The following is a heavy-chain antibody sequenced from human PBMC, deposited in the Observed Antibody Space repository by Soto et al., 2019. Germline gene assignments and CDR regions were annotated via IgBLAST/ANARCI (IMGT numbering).Heavy chain of an antibody. Sequence: QVQLVQSGAEVKKPGASVKVSCKASGYTFTSYYMHWVRQAPGQGLEWMGTINPSGGSTSYAQKFQGRVTMTKDTSTSTVSMELSSLRSEDTAVYYCASRGGTSYSYSMDVWGQGTTVTVSS. D-gene: IGHD1-26*01. CDR1: GYTFTSYY. CDR3: ASRGGTSYSYSMDV. V-gene: IGHV1-46*01. CDR2: INPSGGST. J-gene: IGHJ6*02.